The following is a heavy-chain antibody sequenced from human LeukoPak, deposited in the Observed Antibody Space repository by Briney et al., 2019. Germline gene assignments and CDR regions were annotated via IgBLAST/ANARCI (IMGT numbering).Heavy chain of an antibody. V-gene: IGHV3-9*01. D-gene: IGHD6-19*01. CDR1: GFTFDDYA. CDR2: ISWNSGSI. Sequence: GRSLRLSCAASGFTFDDYAMHWVRQAPGKGLEWVSGISWNSGSIGYADSVKGRFTISRDNAKNSLYLQMNSLRAEDTALYYCAEDRYSSAWYYFDYWGQGTLVTVSS. J-gene: IGHJ4*02. CDR3: AEDRYSSAWYYFDY.